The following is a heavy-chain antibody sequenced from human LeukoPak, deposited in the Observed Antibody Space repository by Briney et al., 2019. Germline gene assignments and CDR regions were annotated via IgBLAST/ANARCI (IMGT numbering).Heavy chain of an antibody. CDR1: GFTFSINA. CDR2: ISGSDDNT. Sequence: GGSLRLSCAASGFTFSINAMSWVRQAPGKGLEWVSAISGSDDNTYYADSVKGRFTISRDNSKNTLYLQMNSLRAEDTAVYYCAKHQYSSGWYLNYWGQGTLVTVSS. CDR3: AKHQYSSGWYLNY. J-gene: IGHJ4*02. V-gene: IGHV3-23*01. D-gene: IGHD6-19*01.